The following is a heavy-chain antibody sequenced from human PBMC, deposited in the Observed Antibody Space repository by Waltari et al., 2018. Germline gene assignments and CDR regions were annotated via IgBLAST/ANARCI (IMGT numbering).Heavy chain of an antibody. D-gene: IGHD6-13*01. CDR2: MYVGGAT. CDR3: VRDIPRDDSSCDV. Sequence: EEQLVESGGGSVQPGGSLKLACAASGLTISRNYMNWVRQAPGKVLGWVAVMYVGGATQYADSVKDRFIISRDNSKNTRYLQMHSLKVDDTAVYYCVRDIPRDDSSCDVWGQGTTVIVSS. CDR1: GLTISRNY. V-gene: IGHV3-66*01. J-gene: IGHJ6*02.